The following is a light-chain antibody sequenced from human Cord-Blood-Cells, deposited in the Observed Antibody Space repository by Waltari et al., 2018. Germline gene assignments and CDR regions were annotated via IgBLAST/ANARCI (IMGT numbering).Light chain of an antibody. CDR3: QQLNT. CDR2: AAS. J-gene: IGKJ5*01. V-gene: IGKV1-9*01. CDR1: QGISSY. Sequence: DIQLTQSPSFLSASVGDRVTITCRASQGISSYLAWYQQKPGKAPKLLIYAASTLQSGVPSRFSGSGSGTEFTLTISSLQPEDFATYDCQQLNTFGQGTRLEIK.